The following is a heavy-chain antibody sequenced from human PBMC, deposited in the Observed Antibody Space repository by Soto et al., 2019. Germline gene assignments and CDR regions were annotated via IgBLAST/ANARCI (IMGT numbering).Heavy chain of an antibody. J-gene: IGHJ6*03. V-gene: IGHV4-59*08. Sequence: SATLSLTCTVSGVSIISNYWSWSRQPPWKGLEWIGYIYYSGSTNNNPSLKSRVTMSVDTSKNQFSLKLSSVTAADTAVYYCARSIWFRGLIMRSSYMDFWRKGTTVCASS. D-gene: IGHD3-10*01. CDR3: ARSIWFRGLIMRSSYMDF. CDR1: GVSIISNY. CDR2: IYYSGST.